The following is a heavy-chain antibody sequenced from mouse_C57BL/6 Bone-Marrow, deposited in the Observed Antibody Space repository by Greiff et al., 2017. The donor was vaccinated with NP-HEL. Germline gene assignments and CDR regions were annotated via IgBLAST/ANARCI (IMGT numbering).Heavy chain of an antibody. J-gene: IGHJ1*03. CDR2: IDPNSGGT. D-gene: IGHD1-1*01. CDR3: ARYYYSSGGRYFDV. CDR1: GYTFTSYW. V-gene: IGHV1-72*01. Sequence: QVQLKQSGADLVKPGASVKLSCKASGYTFTSYWMHWVKQRPGRGLEWIGMIDPNSGGTKFNEKFKTKATLTVDKPSSTAYMQLSSLTSEDSAVYSSARYYYSSGGRYFDVWGTGTTVTVSS.